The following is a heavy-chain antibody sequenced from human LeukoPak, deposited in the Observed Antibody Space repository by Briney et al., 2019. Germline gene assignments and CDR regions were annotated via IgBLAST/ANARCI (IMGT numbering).Heavy chain of an antibody. Sequence: ASVKVSCKASGYTFTSYGISWVRQAPGQGLEWMGWISAYNGNTNYAQKLQGRVTTTTDTSTSTAYMELRSLRSDDTAVYYCARDPGKYSYGHFDYWGQGTLVTVSS. CDR2: ISAYNGNT. CDR3: ARDPGKYSYGHFDY. J-gene: IGHJ4*02. CDR1: GYTFTSYG. D-gene: IGHD5-18*01. V-gene: IGHV1-18*01.